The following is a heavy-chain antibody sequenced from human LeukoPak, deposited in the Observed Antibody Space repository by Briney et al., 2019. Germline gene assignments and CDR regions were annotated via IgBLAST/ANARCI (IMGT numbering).Heavy chain of an antibody. J-gene: IGHJ4*02. CDR1: GFTFNSYA. CDR3: ARDRRYCGGGSCYFDYFFDY. V-gene: IGHV3-30-3*01. D-gene: IGHD2-15*01. Sequence: GGSLRLSCVASGFTFNSYAVHWVRQASGKGLEWVAVISYDGSINFYAASVKGRFTISRDNSKNTLYLQMNSLRAEDTALYFCARDRRYCGGGSCYFDYFFDYWGQGTLVTVSS. CDR2: ISYDGSIN.